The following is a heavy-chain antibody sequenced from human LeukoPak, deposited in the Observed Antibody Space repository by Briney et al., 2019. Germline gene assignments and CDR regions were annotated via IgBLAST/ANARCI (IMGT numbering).Heavy chain of an antibody. CDR2: INHSGST. J-gene: IGHJ4*02. V-gene: IGHV4-34*01. D-gene: IGHD3-16*01. CDR3: ARGEQYDYVNY. CDR1: GGSFSGYY. Sequence: SETLSLTCAVYGGSFSGYYWSWLRQPPGKGLEWIGEINHSGSTNYNPSLKSRVTISVDTSKNQFSLKLSSVTAADTAVYYCARGEQYDYVNYWGQGTLVTVSS.